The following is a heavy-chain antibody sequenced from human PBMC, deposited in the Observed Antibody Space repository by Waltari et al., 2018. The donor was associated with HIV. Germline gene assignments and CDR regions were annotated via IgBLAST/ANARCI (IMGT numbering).Heavy chain of an antibody. CDR1: GFTFSNAL. Sequence: EVQLVDAGGGLVKPGGSLRLSCAAAGFTFSNALMSRARQAPGKGLEWVGRIKSKTDCWTTDYAAPVKGRFTISRDDSKNTLYLQMNSLKTDDTAVYYCTTDLYDPLDYWGQGTLVTVSS. V-gene: IGHV3-15*01. CDR3: TTDLYDPLDY. J-gene: IGHJ4*02. D-gene: IGHD3-22*01. CDR2: IKSKTDCWTT.